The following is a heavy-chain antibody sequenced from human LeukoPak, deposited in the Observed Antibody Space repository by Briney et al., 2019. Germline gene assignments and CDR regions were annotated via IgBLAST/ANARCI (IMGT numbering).Heavy chain of an antibody. CDR1: GFTFSSYA. CDR2: ISGSGGST. Sequence: GGSLRLSCAASGFTFSSYAMSWVRQAPGKGLEWVSAISGSGGSTYYADSVKGRFTISRDNSKNTLYLQTNSLRAEDTAVYYCAKDPYYDFWSGYYQYYFDCWGQGTLVTVSS. CDR3: AKDPYYDFWSGYYQYYFDC. J-gene: IGHJ4*02. D-gene: IGHD3-3*01. V-gene: IGHV3-23*01.